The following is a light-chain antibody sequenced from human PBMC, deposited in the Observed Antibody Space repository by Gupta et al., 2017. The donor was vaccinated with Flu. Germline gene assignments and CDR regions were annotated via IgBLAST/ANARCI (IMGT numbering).Light chain of an antibody. J-gene: IGLJ2*01. CDR3: SSCTSSGTVI. CDR2: DVS. Sequence: SITISCTGTSSDVGGYNYVSWYQQHPGKAHKLIIYDVSHRPSGVSDRFSGSKSGNTASLTISGLQAEDEADYYCSSCTSSGTVIFGGGTKLTVL. CDR1: SSDVGGYNY. V-gene: IGLV2-14*04.